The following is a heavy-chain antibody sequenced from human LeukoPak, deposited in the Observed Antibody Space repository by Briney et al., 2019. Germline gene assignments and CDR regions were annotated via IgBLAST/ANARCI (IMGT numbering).Heavy chain of an antibody. V-gene: IGHV4-34*01. D-gene: IGHD5-18*01. CDR2: INHSGST. J-gene: IGHJ4*02. CDR1: GGSFNGYY. CDR3: ARSPGYSYARDDY. Sequence: SETLSLTCAVYGGSFNGYYWSWIRQPPGKGLEWIGEINHSGSTNYNPSLKSRVTISVDTSKNQFSLKLSSVTAADTAVYYCARSPGYSYARDDYWGQGTLVTVSS.